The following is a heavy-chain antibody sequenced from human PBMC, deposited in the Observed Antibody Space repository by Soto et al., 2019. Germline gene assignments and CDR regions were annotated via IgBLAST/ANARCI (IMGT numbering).Heavy chain of an antibody. CDR1: GFTFSSYA. J-gene: IGHJ4*02. Sequence: EVQLLESGGGLVQPGGSLRLSCAASGFTFSSYAMSWVRQAPGKGLEWVSAISGSGGSTYYADSVKGRFTISRDNSKNTLYLQMNRLRAEDTAVYYCAKDRGVTGTRPYYFDYWGQGTLVTVSS. CDR3: AKDRGVTGTRPYYFDY. CDR2: ISGSGGST. V-gene: IGHV3-23*01. D-gene: IGHD1-7*01.